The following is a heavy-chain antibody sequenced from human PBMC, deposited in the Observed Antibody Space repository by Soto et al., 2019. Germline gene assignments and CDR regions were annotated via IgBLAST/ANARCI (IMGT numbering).Heavy chain of an antibody. Sequence: EVQLLESGGGLVQPGGSLRLSCAASGFTFSSYAMSWVRQAPGKGLEWVSAISGSGGSTYYAHSVKGRFTISRDNSKNTLYLQMNSLRAEDTAVYYCAKDIGLGGGSMDVWGQGTTVTVSS. CDR1: GFTFSSYA. V-gene: IGHV3-23*01. D-gene: IGHD3-16*01. CDR2: ISGSGGST. J-gene: IGHJ6*02. CDR3: AKDIGLGGGSMDV.